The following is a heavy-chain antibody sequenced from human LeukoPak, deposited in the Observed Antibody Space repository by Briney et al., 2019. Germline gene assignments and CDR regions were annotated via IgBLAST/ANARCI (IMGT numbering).Heavy chain of an antibody. CDR1: AFTFSSYA. V-gene: IGHV3-23*01. J-gene: IGHJ4*02. CDR3: AKNYGSGNYYLDD. D-gene: IGHD3-10*01. Sequence: GGSLRLSCAASAFTFSSYAMAWVRQAPGKGLEWVSTLSGTGGNTYYADSVRGRFTISRDNSKNTLYLQMNSLRAEDTAVYYCAKNYGSGNYYLDDWGQGTLVTVSS. CDR2: LSGTGGNT.